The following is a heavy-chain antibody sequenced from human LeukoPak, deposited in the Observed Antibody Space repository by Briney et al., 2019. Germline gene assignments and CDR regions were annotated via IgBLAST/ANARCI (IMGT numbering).Heavy chain of an antibody. D-gene: IGHD6-19*01. CDR2: ISGSGGST. V-gene: IGHV3-23*01. CDR3: AKDSQWLVLGTSYYFDY. Sequence: ASVKVSCKASGYTFTSYGISWVRQAPGKGLEWVSAISGSGGSTYYADSVKGRFTISRDNSKNTLYLQMNSLRAEDTAVYYCAKDSQWLVLGTSYYFDYWGQGTLVTVSS. CDR1: GYTFTSYG. J-gene: IGHJ4*02.